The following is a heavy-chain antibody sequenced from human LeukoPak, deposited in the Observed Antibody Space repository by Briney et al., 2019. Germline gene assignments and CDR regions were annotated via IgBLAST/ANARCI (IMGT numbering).Heavy chain of an antibody. J-gene: IGHJ6*02. V-gene: IGHV3-23*01. CDR1: GFTFSSYA. D-gene: IGHD3-22*01. CDR3: AKDITYYYDSSGYPPGLDV. Sequence: GGSLRLSCAASGFTFSSYAVSWVRQAPGKGLEWVSAISGSGGSTYYADSVKGRFTISRDNSKNTLYLQMNSLRAEDTAVYYCAKDITYYYDSSGYPPGLDVWGQGTTVTVSS. CDR2: ISGSGGST.